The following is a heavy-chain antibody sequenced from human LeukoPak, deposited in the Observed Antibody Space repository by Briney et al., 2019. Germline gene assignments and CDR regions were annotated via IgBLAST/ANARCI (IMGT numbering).Heavy chain of an antibody. V-gene: IGHV4-4*07. CDR1: GGSISSYY. J-gene: IGHJ5*02. CDR3: ARENLGYCSSTSCYFWFDP. Sequence: SETLSLTCTVSGGSISSYYWIWIRQPAGKGLEWIGRIYTSGSTNYNPSLKSRVTMSVDTSKNQFSLKLSSVTAADTAVYYCARENLGYCSSTSCYFWFDPWGQGTLVTVSS. CDR2: IYTSGST. D-gene: IGHD2-2*01.